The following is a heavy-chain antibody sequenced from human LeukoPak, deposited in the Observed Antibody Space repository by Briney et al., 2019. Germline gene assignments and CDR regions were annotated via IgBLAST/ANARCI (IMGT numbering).Heavy chain of an antibody. Sequence: SETLSLTCTVSGGSISSSSYYWGWIRQPPGKGPEWIGNIYYSGSTYYNPSLKSRVSISVDTSKKRFSLRLSSVTAADTAVYYCARLGGYSYGYSGAFDIWGQGTMVTVSS. CDR3: ARLGGYSYGYSGAFDI. CDR2: IYYSGST. CDR1: GGSISSSSYY. J-gene: IGHJ3*02. V-gene: IGHV4-39*02. D-gene: IGHD5-18*01.